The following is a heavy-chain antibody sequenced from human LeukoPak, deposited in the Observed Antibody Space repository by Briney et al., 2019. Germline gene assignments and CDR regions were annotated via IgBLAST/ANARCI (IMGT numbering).Heavy chain of an antibody. V-gene: IGHV3-74*01. J-gene: IGHJ4*02. CDR3: ARAGPCINGVCYTDFDY. CDR2: INSEGSII. Sequence: TLRLSSGPSVFALCSDWMNCVRETPEKGVVCGSGINSEGSIINYADSVKGRFTISRDNAKTTLHLKMNSQRAEDTAVYYCARAGPCINGVCYTDFDYWGQGTLVTVSS. CDR1: VFALCSDW. D-gene: IGHD2-8*01.